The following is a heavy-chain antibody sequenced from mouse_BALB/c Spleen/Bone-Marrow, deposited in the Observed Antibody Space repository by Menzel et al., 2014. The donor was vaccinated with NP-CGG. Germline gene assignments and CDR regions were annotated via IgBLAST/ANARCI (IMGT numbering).Heavy chain of an antibody. Sequence: EVMLVESGAELVKPGASVKLSCTASGFNIKDTYMYWVKQRPEQGLEWIGRIDPANGNTKYDPKFQDKATITADTSSNTAYLQLSSLTSEDTAVYYCARYYFRSSLFAYWGQGTLVTVSA. CDR2: IDPANGNT. J-gene: IGHJ3*01. CDR1: GFNIKDTY. D-gene: IGHD1-1*01. CDR3: ARYYFRSSLFAY. V-gene: IGHV14-3*02.